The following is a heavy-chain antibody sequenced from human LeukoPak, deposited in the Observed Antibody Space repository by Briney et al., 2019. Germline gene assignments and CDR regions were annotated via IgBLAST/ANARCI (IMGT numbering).Heavy chain of an antibody. CDR2: ISGSGGST. J-gene: IGHJ4*02. Sequence: GGSLRLSCAASGFTFSSYAMSWVRQAPGKGLEWVSAISGSGGSTYYADSVKGRFTISRDNSKNTLYLQMNSLRAEDTAVYYCAKDLPPAAYDILTGYGYWGQGTLVTVSS. D-gene: IGHD3-9*01. CDR3: AKDLPPAAYDILTGYGY. V-gene: IGHV3-23*01. CDR1: GFTFSSYA.